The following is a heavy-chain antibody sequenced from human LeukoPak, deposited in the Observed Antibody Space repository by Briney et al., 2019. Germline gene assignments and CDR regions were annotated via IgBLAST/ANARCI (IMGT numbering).Heavy chain of an antibody. Sequence: SETLSLTCTVSGGSISSGSYYWSWIRQPAGKGLEWIGRIYTSGSTNYNPSLKSRVTMSVDTSKNQFSLKLSSVTAADTAVYYRAASYMYYYDSSGYYYPFDYWGQGTLVTVSS. CDR2: IYTSGST. CDR1: GGSISSGSYY. CDR3: AASYMYYYDSSGYYYPFDY. J-gene: IGHJ4*02. V-gene: IGHV4-61*02. D-gene: IGHD3-22*01.